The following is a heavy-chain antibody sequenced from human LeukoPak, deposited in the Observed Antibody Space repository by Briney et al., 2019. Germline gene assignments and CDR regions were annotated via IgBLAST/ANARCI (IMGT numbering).Heavy chain of an antibody. D-gene: IGHD6-13*01. Sequence: GGSLRLSCAASGFTFSSYSMNWARQAPGKGLEWVPSISISSSYIYYADSVKGRFAISRDNSKNTLYLQMNSLRAEDTAVYYCARGLPGIAAAGIDYWGQGTLVTVSS. V-gene: IGHV3-21*01. CDR1: GFTFSSYS. CDR3: ARGLPGIAAAGIDY. CDR2: ISISSSYI. J-gene: IGHJ4*02.